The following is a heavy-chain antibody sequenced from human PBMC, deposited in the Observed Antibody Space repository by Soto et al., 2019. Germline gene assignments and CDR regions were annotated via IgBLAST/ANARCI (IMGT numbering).Heavy chain of an antibody. Sequence: EVQLLESGGGLVQPGGSLRLSCAASGFTFSSYAMSWVRQAPGKGLEWVSAISGSGGSTYYADSVKGRFPISRDNSKNTLYLQMNSLRAEDTAVYYCAKDPNTGGDYEGGMVYWGQGTLVTVSS. CDR2: ISGSGGST. J-gene: IGHJ4*02. V-gene: IGHV3-23*01. CDR3: AKDPNTGGDYEGGMVY. CDR1: GFTFSSYA. D-gene: IGHD4-17*01.